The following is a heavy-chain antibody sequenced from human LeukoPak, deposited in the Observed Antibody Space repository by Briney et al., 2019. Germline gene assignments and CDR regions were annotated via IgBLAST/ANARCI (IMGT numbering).Heavy chain of an antibody. CDR3: ARDPEANWAFFDY. Sequence: SVQVSFKASGYTFTSYYMHWVRQAPGQGLEWMGVINPSGGSTTYAQTFQGRVSMTRDTSTSTVYMELSSVRSEDTAFYYCARDPEANWAFFDYWGQGTLVTVSS. J-gene: IGHJ4*02. D-gene: IGHD7-27*01. CDR1: GYTFTSYY. CDR2: INPSGGST. V-gene: IGHV1-46*01.